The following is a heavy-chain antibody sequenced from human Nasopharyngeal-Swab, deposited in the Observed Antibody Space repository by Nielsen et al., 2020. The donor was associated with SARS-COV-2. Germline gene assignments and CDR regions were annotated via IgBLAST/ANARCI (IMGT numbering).Heavy chain of an antibody. D-gene: IGHD3-10*01. Sequence: GGSLRLSCVASGFTFSNSGMHWVRQAPGKGLEWVAIISYDGSNKNYADSVKGRFTISKDNSKNTLYLQMNTLRAEDTAVYYCAKERFYSGSGKYPRDFDYWGQGALVTVSS. V-gene: IGHV3-30*18. CDR2: ISYDGSNK. J-gene: IGHJ4*02. CDR3: AKERFYSGSGKYPRDFDY. CDR1: GFTFSNSG.